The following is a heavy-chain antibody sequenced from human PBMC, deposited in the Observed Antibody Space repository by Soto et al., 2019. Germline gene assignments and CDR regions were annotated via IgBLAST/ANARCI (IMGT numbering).Heavy chain of an antibody. CDR1: GYTFSTYW. CDR3: ARHAILRSYDYVWGSYNKDVPYGMDC. CDR2: IDPSASYT. Sequence: GESLKISCKGSGYTFSTYWISWVRQMPGKGLEWMGTIDPSASYTDDSPSFQGHVSISVDKSISTAYLQWSSLRASDTAIYYCARHAILRSYDYVWGSYNKDVPYGMDCWGQVTRVTVSS. D-gene: IGHD3-16*01. V-gene: IGHV5-10-1*01. J-gene: IGHJ6*02.